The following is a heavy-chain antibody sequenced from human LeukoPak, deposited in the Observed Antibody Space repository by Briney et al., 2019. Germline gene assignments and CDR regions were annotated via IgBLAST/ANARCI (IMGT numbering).Heavy chain of an antibody. J-gene: IGHJ6*02. D-gene: IGHD3-16*02. CDR2: IRGNGGRT. V-gene: IGHV3-23*01. Sequence: VGSLRLSCAAPGYTFIGSAMSWVRQALGRGLEWVARIRGNGGRTYYTKSGKGRCTISRDNAKNTLYLQRNSLRTEDTAVYYCARVNRGPYYYYYGMVVWGQGTTVTVSS. CDR1: GYTFIGSA. CDR3: ARVNRGPYYYYYGMVV.